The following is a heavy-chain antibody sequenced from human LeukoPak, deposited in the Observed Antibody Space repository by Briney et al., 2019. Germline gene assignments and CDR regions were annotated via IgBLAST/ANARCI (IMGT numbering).Heavy chain of an antibody. CDR2: ISGSGGST. CDR1: GFTFSSYG. Sequence: GGSLRLSCAASGFTFSSYGMSWVRQAPGKGLEWVSAISGSGGSTYYADSVKGRFTISRDNSKNTLYLQMNSLRAEDTAVYYCAKATTMVRGAPGGYWGQGTLVTVSS. V-gene: IGHV3-23*01. CDR3: AKATTMVRGAPGGY. D-gene: IGHD3-10*01. J-gene: IGHJ4*02.